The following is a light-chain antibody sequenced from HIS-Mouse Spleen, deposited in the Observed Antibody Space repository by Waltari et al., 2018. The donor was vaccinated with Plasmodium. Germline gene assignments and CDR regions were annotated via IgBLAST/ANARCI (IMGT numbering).Light chain of an antibody. CDR2: EGS. CDR1: SSDVGSYNL. V-gene: IGLV2-23*01. Sequence: QSALTQPASVSGSPGQSITIPCTGHSSDVGSYNLVSWYQQHPGKAPKPMIYEGSKRPSGVSNRFSGSKSGNTASLTISGLQAEDEADYYCCSYAGSSTLVFGGGTKLTVL. CDR3: CSYAGSSTLV. J-gene: IGLJ3*02.